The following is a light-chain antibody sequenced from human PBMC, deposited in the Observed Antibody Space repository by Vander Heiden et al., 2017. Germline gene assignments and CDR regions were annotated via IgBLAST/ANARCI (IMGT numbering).Light chain of an antibody. Sequence: DIQMTQSPSSLSASVGDRVTITCRASQSISSYLNWYQQKPGKAPKRLIYAASSLQSGVPSRFSGSGSGTDFTLTISSLQPEDFATYYCQQSYSTPSRTFGQGTKLEIK. CDR2: AAS. CDR3: QQSYSTPSRT. V-gene: IGKV1-39*01. CDR1: QSISSY. J-gene: IGKJ2*01.